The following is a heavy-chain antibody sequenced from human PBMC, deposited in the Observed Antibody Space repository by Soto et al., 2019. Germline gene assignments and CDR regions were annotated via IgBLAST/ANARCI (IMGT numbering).Heavy chain of an antibody. CDR1: GGSISSSSYY. CDR2: IYYSGST. V-gene: IGHV4-39*01. Sequence: QLQLQESGPGLVKPSETLSLTCTVSGGSISSSSYYWGWIRQPPGKGLEWIGSIYYSGSTYYNPSLKSRVTISVDTSKNQFSLKLSSVTAADTAVYYCARWLPEDYFDYWGQGTLVTVSS. CDR3: ARWLPEDYFDY. D-gene: IGHD5-12*01. J-gene: IGHJ4*02.